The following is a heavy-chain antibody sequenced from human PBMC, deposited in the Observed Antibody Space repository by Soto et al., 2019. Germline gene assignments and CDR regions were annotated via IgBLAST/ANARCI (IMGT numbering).Heavy chain of an antibody. J-gene: IGHJ4*02. CDR1: GGSISSSSYY. D-gene: IGHD3-3*01. CDR2: IYYSGST. V-gene: IGHV4-39*01. CDR3: ARQTAIVGVAITSQYFDY. Sequence: PSETLSLTCTVSGGSISSSSYYWGWIRQPPGKGLEWIGSIYYSGSTYYNPSLKSRVTISADTSKNQFSLKLSSVTAADTAVYYCARQTAIVGVAITSQYFDYWGQGTLVTVSS.